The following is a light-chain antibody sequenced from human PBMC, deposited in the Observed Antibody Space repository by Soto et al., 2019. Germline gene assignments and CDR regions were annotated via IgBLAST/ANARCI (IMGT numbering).Light chain of an antibody. V-gene: IGKV1-12*01. Sequence: DIQMTQSPSSVSAAVGDRVTITCRASQGISNWLAWYQQKPGKAPKLLIYAASTLQSGVPSRFNGTGSGTDFTLTISSLEPVDFATYYCQQANSFPPWTFGQGTKVEIK. CDR3: QQANSFPPWT. CDR2: AAS. CDR1: QGISNW. J-gene: IGKJ1*01.